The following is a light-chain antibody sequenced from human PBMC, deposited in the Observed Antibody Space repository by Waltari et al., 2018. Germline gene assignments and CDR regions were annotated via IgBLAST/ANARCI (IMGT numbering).Light chain of an antibody. CDR1: QAIKSY. V-gene: IGKV1-27*01. J-gene: IGKJ1*01. CDR2: LAS. CDR3: QKYDSVPWT. Sequence: DIQMTQSPSSLSASVGDRVTITCRASQAIKSYLAWYQQKPGKVPTVVICLASILLSGVPSRFSGSRSGTDFTLTISSLQPEDVATYYCQKYDSVPWTFGQGTKVEIK.